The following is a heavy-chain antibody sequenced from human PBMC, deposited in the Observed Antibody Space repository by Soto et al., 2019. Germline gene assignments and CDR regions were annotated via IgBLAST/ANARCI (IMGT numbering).Heavy chain of an antibody. CDR1: GGSISTYH. CDR2: VFYGGIT. Sequence: SETLSLTCTVSGGSISTYHWHWIRQVPGKGLEWIAYVFYGGITNYNPSLKSRVTISVYTSKNQFSLDLSSVTAADTAVYYCARAYQVPMGPSNYYYGLDVWRQGATVTVS. J-gene: IGHJ6*01. CDR3: ARAYQVPMGPSNYYYGLDV. D-gene: IGHD2-2*01. V-gene: IGHV4-59*01.